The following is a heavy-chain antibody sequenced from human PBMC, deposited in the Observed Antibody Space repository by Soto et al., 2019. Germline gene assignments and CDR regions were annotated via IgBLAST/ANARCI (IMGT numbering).Heavy chain of an antibody. D-gene: IGHD5-12*01. J-gene: IGHJ6*02. CDR2: ISGSGGST. V-gene: IGHV3-23*01. CDR1: GFTFSSYA. CDR3: AKGLREYYYYYYGMDV. Sequence: GGSLRLSCAASGFTFSSYAMSWVRQAPGKGLEWVSAISGSGGSTYYADSVKGRFTISRDNSKNTLYLQMNSLRAEDTAVYYCAKGLREYYYYYYGMDVWGQGTTVTVSS.